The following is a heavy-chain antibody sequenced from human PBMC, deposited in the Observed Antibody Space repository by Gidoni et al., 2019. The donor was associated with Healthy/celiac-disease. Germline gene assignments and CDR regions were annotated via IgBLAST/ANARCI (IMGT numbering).Heavy chain of an antibody. J-gene: IGHJ2*01. V-gene: IGHV1-18*01. CDR1: GYTFTSYG. CDR2: ISAYNGNT. D-gene: IGHD3-22*01. Sequence: QVQLVRSGAEVKKPGASVKVSCKASGYTFTSYGISWVRQDPGQGLEWMGWISAYNGNTNYAQKLQGRVTMTTDTSTSTAYMELRSLRSDDTAVYYCARDPRGRGYYDSSGSLGPQYFDLWGRGTLVTVSS. CDR3: ARDPRGRGYYDSSGSLGPQYFDL.